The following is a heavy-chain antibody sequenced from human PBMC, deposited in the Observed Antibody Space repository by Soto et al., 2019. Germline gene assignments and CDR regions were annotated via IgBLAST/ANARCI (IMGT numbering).Heavy chain of an antibody. J-gene: IGHJ3*02. CDR2: FYYSGTT. CDR3: ERGTGTQYLLEDLHI. Sequence: SETLSLTCTVSGGSFTNYHWTWIRQSPGKGLEWIGYFYYSGTTNINPPLKSRATISVDTSKNQFSLKLSSVTAADTAVYYCERGTGTQYLLEDLHIWGQETSVTVSS. D-gene: IGHD1-7*01. V-gene: IGHV4-59*01. CDR1: GGSFTNYH.